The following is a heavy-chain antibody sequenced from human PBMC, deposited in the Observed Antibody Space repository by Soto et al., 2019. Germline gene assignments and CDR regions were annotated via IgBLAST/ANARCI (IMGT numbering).Heavy chain of an antibody. V-gene: IGHV1-18*01. Sequence: QVQLVQSGAEVKKPGASVKVSCKASGYTFSGYGINWVRQAPGQGLEWMGWISAYNGNTKYAQEFQGRVTMTTDTSTSTAHMELRSLRSDDTAVYFCARSSSDYGDDGLSLGYWGQGTLVTVSS. J-gene: IGHJ4*02. CDR3: ARSSSDYGDDGLSLGY. CDR1: GYTFSGYG. CDR2: ISAYNGNT. D-gene: IGHD4-17*01.